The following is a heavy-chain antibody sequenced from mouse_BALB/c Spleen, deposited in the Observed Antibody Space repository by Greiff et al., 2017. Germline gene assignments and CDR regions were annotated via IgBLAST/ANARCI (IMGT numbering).Heavy chain of an antibody. Sequence: EVKVVESGGGLVQPGGSRKLSCAASGFTFSSFGMHWVRQAPEKGLEWVAYISSGSSTIYYADTVKGRFTISRDNPKNTLFLQMTSLRSEDTAMYYCARSLLRLRAMDYWGQGTSVTVSS. J-gene: IGHJ4*01. D-gene: IGHD1-2*01. CDR3: ARSLLRLRAMDY. CDR2: ISSGSSTI. CDR1: GFTFSSFG. V-gene: IGHV5-17*02.